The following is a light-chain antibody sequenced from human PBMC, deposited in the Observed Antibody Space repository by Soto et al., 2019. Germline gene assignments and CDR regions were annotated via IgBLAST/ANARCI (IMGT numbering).Light chain of an antibody. V-gene: IGKV1-5*01. CDR3: QQYNSYSRT. J-gene: IGKJ1*01. Sequence: DIQMTQSPSTLSASVGDRVTITCRASQSISSWLAWYQQKPGTAPKLLIYDASSLESGVPSRFSGSGSGTEFTRTISSLQPDDFATYYCQQYNSYSRTFGQGTKVDIK. CDR2: DAS. CDR1: QSISSW.